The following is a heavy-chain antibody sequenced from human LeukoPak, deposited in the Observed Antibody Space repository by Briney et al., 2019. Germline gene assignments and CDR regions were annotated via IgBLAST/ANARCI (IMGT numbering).Heavy chain of an antibody. CDR3: ARIPSGSWYLSRSTFDY. V-gene: IGHV3-21*01. D-gene: IGHD6-13*01. J-gene: IGHJ4*02. Sequence: AGGSLRLSCAASGFTFNSYPMHWVRQAPGKGLEWVSSISSRSRYLYYAESVKGRISISRDNARNSLYLQMSSLRAEDTAVYYCARIPSGSWYLSRSTFDYWGQGTLVTVSS. CDR1: GFTFNSYP. CDR2: ISSRSRYL.